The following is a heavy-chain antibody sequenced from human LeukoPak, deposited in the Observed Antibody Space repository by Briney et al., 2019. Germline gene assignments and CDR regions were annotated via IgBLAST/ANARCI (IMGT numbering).Heavy chain of an antibody. Sequence: SETLSLTCTVSGDSISSSSSYWGCIRHPPGKGLEWLGIIYYSGSTYYNPSLKGRVTISVDPSKNQFSLKLSSVTAADTAVYYCARHSGYSYGYAYYYYYMDVWGKGTTVTVSS. CDR3: ARHSGYSYGYAYYYYYMDV. CDR2: IYYSGST. D-gene: IGHD5-18*01. J-gene: IGHJ6*03. CDR1: GDSISSSSSY. V-gene: IGHV4-39*01.